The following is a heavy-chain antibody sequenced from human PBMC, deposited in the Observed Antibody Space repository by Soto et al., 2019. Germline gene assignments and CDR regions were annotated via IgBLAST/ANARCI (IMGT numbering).Heavy chain of an antibody. Sequence: ASVKVSCKASGYTFTSYDINWVRQATGQGLEWMGWMNPNSGNTGYAQNFQGRVTMTRNTSIGAAYMELSSLRSDDTAVYYCARGNSSPLDYWGQGTLVTVSS. CDR2: MNPNSGNT. J-gene: IGHJ4*02. CDR1: GYTFTSYD. CDR3: ARGNSSPLDY. D-gene: IGHD4-4*01. V-gene: IGHV1-8*01.